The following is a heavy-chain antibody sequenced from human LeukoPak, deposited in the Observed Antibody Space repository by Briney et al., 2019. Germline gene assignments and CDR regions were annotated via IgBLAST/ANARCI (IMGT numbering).Heavy chain of an antibody. CDR2: ISYDGSNK. Sequence: AGGSLRLSCAASGFTFSNYAMHWVRQAPGKGLEWVTVISYDGSNKYYADSVKGRFTISRDNSKNTLYLQMNSLRAEDTAVYYCARDGLGGLDYWGQGTLVTVSS. V-gene: IGHV3-30-3*01. CDR3: ARDGLGGLDY. CDR1: GFTFSNYA. J-gene: IGHJ4*02. D-gene: IGHD3-16*01.